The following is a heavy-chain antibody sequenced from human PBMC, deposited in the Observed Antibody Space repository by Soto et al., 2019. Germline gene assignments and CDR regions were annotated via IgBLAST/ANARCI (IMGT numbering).Heavy chain of an antibody. CDR1: GFTFTSSA. V-gene: IGHV1-58*01. Sequence: SVKVSCKASGFTFTSSAVQWVRQARGQRLEWIGWIVVGSGNTNYAQKFQERVTITRDMSTSTAYMELSSLRSEDTAVYYCAAEYCSGGSCYRQWGMDVWGQGTTVTV. CDR3: AAEYCSGGSCYRQWGMDV. D-gene: IGHD2-15*01. J-gene: IGHJ6*02. CDR2: IVVGSGNT.